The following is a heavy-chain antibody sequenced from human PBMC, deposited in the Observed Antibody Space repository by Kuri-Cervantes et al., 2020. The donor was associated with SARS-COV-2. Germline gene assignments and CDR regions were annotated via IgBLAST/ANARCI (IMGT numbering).Heavy chain of an antibody. CDR3: VRHKAAAGIVAPD. V-gene: IGHV3-19*01. Sequence: GESLKISCAASGFTFSNSDMNWVRQAPGKGLEWVSGVSWNGSSTDYADSVKGRVIISRNNSRNFLYQQMNSLRPEEMAVYYCVRHKAAAGIVAPDWGQGTLVTVSS. J-gene: IGHJ4*02. CDR2: VSWNGSST. D-gene: IGHD6-13*01. CDR1: GFTFSNSD.